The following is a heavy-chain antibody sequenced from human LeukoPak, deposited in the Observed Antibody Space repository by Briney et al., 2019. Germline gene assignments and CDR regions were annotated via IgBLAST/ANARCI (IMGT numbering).Heavy chain of an antibody. D-gene: IGHD4-17*01. CDR1: GYCFTNYW. CDR3: ARGGDYRYFDY. J-gene: IGHJ4*02. CDR2: IYPGDSDT. Sequence: GESLKISCKGSGYCFTNYWIGRVRQMPGKGLEWTGIIYPGDSDTRYRPSFQGQVTISADKSITTTYLQWSSLTASDTAMYYCARGGDYRYFDYWGQGTLVTVSS. V-gene: IGHV5-51*01.